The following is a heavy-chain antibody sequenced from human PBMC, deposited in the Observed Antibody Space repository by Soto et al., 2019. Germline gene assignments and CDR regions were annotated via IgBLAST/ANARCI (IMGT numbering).Heavy chain of an antibody. CDR1: GYTFSSYY. CDR3: ARGYEFWSGPQGPPGMDV. Sequence: ASVKVSCKASGYTFSSYYMHWVRQAPGQGLEWMGIINPSGGSTSYAQKFQGRVTMTRDTSFSTTCMELSRLRSDGTAVYYCARGYEFWSGPQGPPGMDVWGQGTTVTVSS. J-gene: IGHJ6*02. V-gene: IGHV1-46*01. D-gene: IGHD3-3*01. CDR2: INPSGGST.